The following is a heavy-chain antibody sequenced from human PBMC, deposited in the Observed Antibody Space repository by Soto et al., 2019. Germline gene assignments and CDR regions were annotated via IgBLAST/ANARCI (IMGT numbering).Heavy chain of an antibody. CDR3: ARGAVTYYFDY. CDR2: IYYSGST. V-gene: IGHV4-59*01. J-gene: IGHJ4*02. CDR1: GGSISSYY. D-gene: IGHD4-17*01. Sequence: SETLSLTCTVSGGSISSYYWSWIRQPPGKGLEWIGYIYYSGSTNYNPSLKSRVTMSVDTSKNQFSLKLSSVTAADTAVYSCARGAVTYYFDYWGQGTLVTVSS.